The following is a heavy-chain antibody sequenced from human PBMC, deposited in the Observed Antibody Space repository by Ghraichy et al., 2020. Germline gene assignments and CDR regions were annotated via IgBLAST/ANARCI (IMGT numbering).Heavy chain of an antibody. CDR3: AKDPRRGNTVAGHPYYFDY. CDR1: GFTFDDFA. CDR2: ISWNSGSI. Sequence: GGSLRLSCAASGFTFDDFALHWVRQPPGKGLEWVSGISWNSGSIGYADSVKGRFIISRDNAKNSLYLQMNSLRPEDTALYYCAKDPRRGNTVAGHPYYFDYWGQGALVTVSS. V-gene: IGHV3-9*01. D-gene: IGHD6-19*01. J-gene: IGHJ4*02.